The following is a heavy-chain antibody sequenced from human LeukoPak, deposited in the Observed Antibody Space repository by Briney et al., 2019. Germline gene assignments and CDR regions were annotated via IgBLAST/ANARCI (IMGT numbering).Heavy chain of an antibody. CDR1: GFTFSSHG. CDR3: ARVSGYDYSY. J-gene: IGHJ4*02. V-gene: IGHV3-30*03. CDR2: ISYDGSNK. D-gene: IGHD5-12*01. Sequence: GTSLRLSYAASGFTFSSHGMHWVRQAPGKGLEWVAVISYDGSNKYYADSVKGRFTISRDNSKNTLYLQTNSLRAEDTAVYYCARVSGYDYSYWGQGTLVTVSS.